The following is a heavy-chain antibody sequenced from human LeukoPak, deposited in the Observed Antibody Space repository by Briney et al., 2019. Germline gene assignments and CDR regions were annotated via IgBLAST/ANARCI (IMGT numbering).Heavy chain of an antibody. Sequence: PGGSLRLSCAASGFTFNSYPMSWVPQAPGKGLGGVSDIRWSGGSTYYADSVKGRFTISRDNSKNTLYLQMNSLRAEDTAVYYCAKDRLQWLANPSGDYWGQGTLVTVSS. J-gene: IGHJ4*02. CDR1: GFTFNSYP. V-gene: IGHV3-23*01. CDR3: AKDRLQWLANPSGDY. CDR2: IRWSGGST. D-gene: IGHD6-19*01.